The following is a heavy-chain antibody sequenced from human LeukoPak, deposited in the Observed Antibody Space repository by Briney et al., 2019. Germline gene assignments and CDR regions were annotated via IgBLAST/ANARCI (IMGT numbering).Heavy chain of an antibody. CDR2: IYYSGGP. Sequence: SETLSLTCAVYGGSFSGYYWSWIRQPPGKGLEWIGYIYYSGGPKYNPSLKSRVTISVDTSKNQFSLKLSSVTAADTAVYYCARRSYSASYYLDYWAQGTLVTVSS. CDR1: GGSFSGYY. D-gene: IGHD1-26*01. V-gene: IGHV4-59*01. J-gene: IGHJ4*02. CDR3: ARRSYSASYYLDY.